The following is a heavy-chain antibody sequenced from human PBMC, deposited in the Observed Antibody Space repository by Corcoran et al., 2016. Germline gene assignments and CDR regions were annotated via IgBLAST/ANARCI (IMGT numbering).Heavy chain of an antibody. D-gene: IGHD6-25*01. CDR1: GYSFTDYY. CDR3: ATLGAAVSY. Sequence: QVQVVQSGAEVKKPGASVKVSCKASGYSFTDYYMHWVRQAPGQGLEWMGWTNPNSGDTKYEQKFQGRVTMTRDASISTAYMELSSLRSDDTAVYDCATLGAAVSYWGQGTLVTVSS. CDR2: TNPNSGDT. V-gene: IGHV1-2*02. J-gene: IGHJ4*02.